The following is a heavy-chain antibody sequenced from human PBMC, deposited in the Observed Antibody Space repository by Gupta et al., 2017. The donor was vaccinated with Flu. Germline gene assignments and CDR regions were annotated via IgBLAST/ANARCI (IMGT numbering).Heavy chain of an antibody. D-gene: IGHD3-3*01. CDR2: IRGDGSGT. V-gene: IGHV3-74*01. Sequence: EVQLVASGRGIAPSGGSLSLSCATSVLHFSNYWMNWVRQAPGKGLVWVSRIRGDGSGTRYADSVKGRFTISRDNAKNTLYLQMNSLRAEDTAIYYCTSNNWSGYGRFDPWGQGTLVTVSS. CDR1: VLHFSNYW. CDR3: TSNNWSGYGRFDP. J-gene: IGHJ5*02.